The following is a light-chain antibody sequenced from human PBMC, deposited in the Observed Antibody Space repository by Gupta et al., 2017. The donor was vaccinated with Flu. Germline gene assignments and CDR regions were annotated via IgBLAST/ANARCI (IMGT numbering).Light chain of an antibody. J-gene: IGLJ3*02. Sequence: SYELTPPPSLTVSPGQTARLTCSGDTLSTQYTYWYQQKPGQAPVLVIFKDTERPSGIPERFSGSNSGTTVTLTISGVQAEDEAAYYCQSADNSGTYVVFGGGTRLTV. CDR1: TLSTQY. CDR2: KDT. CDR3: QSADNSGTYVV. V-gene: IGLV3-25*03.